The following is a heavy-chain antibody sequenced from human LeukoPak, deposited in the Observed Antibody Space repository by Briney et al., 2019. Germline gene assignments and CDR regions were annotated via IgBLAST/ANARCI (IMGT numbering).Heavy chain of an antibody. CDR2: IRYDGSNK. J-gene: IGHJ4*02. D-gene: IGHD3-16*01. V-gene: IGHV3-30*02. CDR3: AEFLGGGMAFDY. CDR1: GFTFSSYG. Sequence: RGSLRLSCAASGFTFSSYGMHWVRQAPGKGLEWVAFIRYDGSNKYYADSVKGRFTISRDNSKNTLYLQMNSLRAEDTAMYYCAEFLGGGMAFDYWGQETLGTVSS.